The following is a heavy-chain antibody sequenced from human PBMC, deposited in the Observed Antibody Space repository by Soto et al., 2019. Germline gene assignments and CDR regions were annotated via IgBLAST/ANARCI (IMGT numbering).Heavy chain of an antibody. CDR3: ARRKASSPTSLSFRAGLDY. J-gene: IGHJ4*02. CDR2: IFPGDSDT. D-gene: IGHD2-2*01. CDR1: GYSFTSYW. V-gene: IGHV5-51*01. Sequence: PGESLKISCKGSGYSFTSYWIGCVRQMPGKGLEWVVIIFPGDSDTRYSPSFEGQVTISADKSISTAYLQWSSLKASDTAMYYCARRKASSPTSLSFRAGLDYSTQGALVSVSS.